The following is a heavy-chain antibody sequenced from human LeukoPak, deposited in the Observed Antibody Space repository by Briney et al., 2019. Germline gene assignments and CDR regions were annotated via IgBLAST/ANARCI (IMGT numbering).Heavy chain of an antibody. CDR3: ARDRTVYYDILTGSLAYYYYGMDV. V-gene: IGHV1-2*02. D-gene: IGHD3-9*01. CDR2: INPNSGGT. J-gene: IGHJ6*02. Sequence: ASVKVSCKASGYTFTGYYMHWVRQAPGQGLEWMGWINPNSGGTNYAQKFQDRVTMTRDTSISTAYMELSRLRSDDTAVYYCARDRTVYYDILTGSLAYYYYGMDVWGQGTTVTVSS. CDR1: GYTFTGYY.